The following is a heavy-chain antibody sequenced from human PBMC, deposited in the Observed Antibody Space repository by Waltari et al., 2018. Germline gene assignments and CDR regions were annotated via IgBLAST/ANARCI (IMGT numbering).Heavy chain of an antibody. CDR3: ARVVQRDHYYYYYGMDV. V-gene: IGHV4-59*01. CDR1: GGSISSYY. D-gene: IGHD2-8*01. J-gene: IGHJ6*02. CDR2: IYYSGST. Sequence: QVQLQESGPGLVKPSETLSLTCTVSGGSISSYYWSWIRQPPGKGLEWIGYIYYSGSTNYNPSLKSRVTISVDTSKNQFSLKLSSVTAADTAVYYCARVVQRDHYYYYYGMDVWGQGTTVTVSS.